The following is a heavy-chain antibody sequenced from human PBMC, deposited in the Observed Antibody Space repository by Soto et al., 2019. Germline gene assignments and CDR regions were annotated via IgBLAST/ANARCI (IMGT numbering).Heavy chain of an antibody. CDR3: ASKMVGYSGYDSFDY. CDR1: GGSISSYY. J-gene: IGHJ4*02. V-gene: IGHV4-4*07. D-gene: IGHD5-12*01. Sequence: SETLSLTCTVSGGSISSYYWSWIRQPAGKGLEWIGRIYTSGSTNYNPSLKSRVTMSVDTSKNQFSLKPSSVTAADTAVYYCASKMVGYSGYDSFDYWGQGTLVTVSS. CDR2: IYTSGST.